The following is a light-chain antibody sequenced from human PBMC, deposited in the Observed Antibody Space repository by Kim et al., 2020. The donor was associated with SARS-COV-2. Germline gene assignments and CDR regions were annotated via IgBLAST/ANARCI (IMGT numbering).Light chain of an antibody. CDR3: QQLNSTPPIT. J-gene: IGKJ5*01. CDR2: SAS. Sequence: AVGDRVTITCRARQGIRSYLAWCQQKLGKGPKLLIYSASTLQSGVPLRFSGSGSGTEFTLTIISLQPEHFATYYCQQLNSTPPITFGQGTRLEIK. CDR1: QGIRSY. V-gene: IGKV1-9*01.